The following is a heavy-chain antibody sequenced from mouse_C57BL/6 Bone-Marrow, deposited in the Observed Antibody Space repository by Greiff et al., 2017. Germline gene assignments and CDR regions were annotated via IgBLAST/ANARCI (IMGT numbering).Heavy chain of an antibody. CDR1: GYTFTSYW. V-gene: IGHV1-69*01. D-gene: IGHD2-2*01. CDR3: ARGGYGYVLFAY. CDR2: IDPSDSYT. Sequence: QVQLQQPGAELVMPGASVKLSCKASGYTFTSYWMHWVKQRPGQGLEWIGEIDPSDSYTNYNQKFKGKSTLTVDKSSSTAYMQLSSLTSEDSAVYYCARGGYGYVLFAYWGQGTLFTVSA. J-gene: IGHJ3*01.